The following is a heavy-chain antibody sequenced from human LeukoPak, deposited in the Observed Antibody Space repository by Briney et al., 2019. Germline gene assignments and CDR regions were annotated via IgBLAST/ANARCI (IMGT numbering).Heavy chain of an antibody. CDR1: GFTVTNNY. Sequence: GGSLRLSCAASGFTVTNNYMSWVRQAPGKGLEWVSVIYSDGTTYYADPVKGRFTISGDNSKNTLYLQMNSLRAEDTAVYYCARETTAPYRHFDYWGQGTLVTVSS. CDR3: ARETTAPYRHFDY. CDR2: IYSDGTT. J-gene: IGHJ4*02. V-gene: IGHV3-66*01. D-gene: IGHD4-17*01.